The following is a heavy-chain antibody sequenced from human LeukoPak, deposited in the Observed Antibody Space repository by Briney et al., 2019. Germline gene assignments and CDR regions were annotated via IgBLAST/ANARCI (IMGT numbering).Heavy chain of an antibody. V-gene: IGHV4-34*01. D-gene: IGHD4-17*01. CDR3: ARLSYGDYAGY. Sequence: SETLSLTCAVYGGSFSGYYWSWIRQPPGHGLEWIGEINHSGSTNYNPSLKSRVTISVDTTKNQFSLKLSSVTAADTAVYYCARLSYGDYAGYWGQGTLVTVSS. J-gene: IGHJ4*02. CDR1: GGSFSGYY. CDR2: INHSGST.